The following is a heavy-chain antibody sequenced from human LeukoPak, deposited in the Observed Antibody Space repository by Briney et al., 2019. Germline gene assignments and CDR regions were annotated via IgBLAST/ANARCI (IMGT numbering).Heavy chain of an antibody. CDR2: INPNSVGT. J-gene: IGHJ4*02. D-gene: IGHD2-2*02. CDR3: ARVVGYCSSTSCYRGAFDY. Sequence: GASVKVSCKASGYTFTGYYMHWGRQAPGQGLEWMGWINPNSVGTNYAQKFPARGTMTRDTSISTAYMEMSRLKSDDTAVNYGARVVGYCSSTSCYRGAFDYWGQGTLVTVSS. V-gene: IGHV1-2*02. CDR1: GYTFTGYY.